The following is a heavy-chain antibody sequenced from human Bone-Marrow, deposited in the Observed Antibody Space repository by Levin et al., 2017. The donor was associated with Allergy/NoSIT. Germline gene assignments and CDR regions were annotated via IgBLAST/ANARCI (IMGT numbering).Heavy chain of an antibody. V-gene: IGHV3-33*01. CDR3: ARVPMSRRVLVEMDV. Sequence: GESLKISCAASGFSLSTYGIHWVRQAPGKGLEWVAVIWSDGYSKFYGDSVKGRVTISRDNSKNTVHLQMDSLRAEDTAVYHCARVPMSRRVLVEMDVWGTGTTVTVSS. CDR1: GFSLSTYG. CDR2: IWSDGYSK. J-gene: IGHJ6*04. D-gene: IGHD3-10*01.